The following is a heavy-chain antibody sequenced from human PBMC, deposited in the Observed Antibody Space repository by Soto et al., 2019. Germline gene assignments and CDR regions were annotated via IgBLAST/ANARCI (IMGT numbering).Heavy chain of an antibody. D-gene: IGHD6-6*01. V-gene: IGHV3-23*01. CDR2: ISGSGGST. CDR1: GFTFSSYA. J-gene: IGHJ6*02. Sequence: PGGSLRLSCAASGFTFSSYAMSWVRQAPGKGLEWVSAISGSGGSTYYADSVKGRFTISRDNSKNTLYLQMNSLRAEDTAVYYCAKANSSSPTYYYYYGMDVWGQGTTVTVSS. CDR3: AKANSSSPTYYYYYGMDV.